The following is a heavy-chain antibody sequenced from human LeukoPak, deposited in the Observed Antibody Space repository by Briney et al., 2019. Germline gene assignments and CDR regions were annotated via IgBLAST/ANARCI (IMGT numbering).Heavy chain of an antibody. CDR1: GFTYTAYG. D-gene: IGHD3-16*01. V-gene: IGHV3-30-3*01. Sequence: GGSLRLSCAASGFTYTAYGFHWVRQAPGKGLEWVAVVSYDGSIQYYADSVKGRFTISRDNSKNTVYLQMNSLRAEDTAVYYCARDRLRGGLGAFGIWGQGTMVTVSS. CDR3: ARDRLRGGLGAFGI. J-gene: IGHJ3*02. CDR2: VSYDGSIQ.